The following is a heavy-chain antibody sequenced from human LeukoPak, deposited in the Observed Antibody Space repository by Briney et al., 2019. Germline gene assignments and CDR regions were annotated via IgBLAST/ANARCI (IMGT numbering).Heavy chain of an antibody. CDR3: ARGHSYPEY. J-gene: IGHJ4*02. CDR1: GGSVTDYY. Sequence: SETLSLTCTVSGGSVTDYYWSWIRQAPGKGLEWIGYIYYSGYTNYNPSLKSRVTMSLDTSKNQVSLKLSAVTAADTAVYYCARGHSYPEYWGQGTLVTVSS. V-gene: IGHV4-59*02. CDR2: IYYSGYT. D-gene: IGHD5-18*01.